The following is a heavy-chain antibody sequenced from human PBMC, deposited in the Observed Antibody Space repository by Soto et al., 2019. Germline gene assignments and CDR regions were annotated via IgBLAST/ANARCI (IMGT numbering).Heavy chain of an antibody. CDR2: ISSSGNYM. Sequence: EVQLVESGGGLVKPGGSLRLSCAASGFTFSNYGMNWVRQAPGKGLEWVSSISSSGNYMYYADSVKGRFTISRDNAKNALYLQMSSLGGEDTAVYYCARDCSSTSCYGGHFDYWGQGTLVTVSS. D-gene: IGHD2-2*01. V-gene: IGHV3-21*01. CDR1: GFTFSNYG. J-gene: IGHJ4*02. CDR3: ARDCSSTSCYGGHFDY.